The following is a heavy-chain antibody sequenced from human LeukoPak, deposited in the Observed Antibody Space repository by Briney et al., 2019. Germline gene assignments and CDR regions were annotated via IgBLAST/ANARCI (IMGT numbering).Heavy chain of an antibody. J-gene: IGHJ4*02. Sequence: PGGSLRLSCAASGFTFSSYSMNWVRQAPGKGLEWVSAISGSGGSTYYADSVKGRFTISRDNSKNTLYLQMNSLRAEDTAVYYCAKAQDYYDSSGGIDYWGQGTLVTVSS. D-gene: IGHD3-22*01. V-gene: IGHV3-23*01. CDR3: AKAQDYYDSSGGIDY. CDR1: GFTFSSYS. CDR2: ISGSGGST.